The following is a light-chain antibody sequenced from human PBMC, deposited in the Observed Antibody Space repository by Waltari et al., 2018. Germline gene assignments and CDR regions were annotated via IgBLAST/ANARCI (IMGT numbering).Light chain of an antibody. CDR1: QDISNF. CDR3: QQYDNLPLT. V-gene: IGKV1-33*01. Sequence: DIQMTQSPSSLSASVGDRVTITCQASQDISNFLNWYQQKPGKAPKLLIYDASNLETGVPSRFSGSGSETGFTFTISSLQPEDIATYYCQQYDNLPLTFGGGTKVEIK. J-gene: IGKJ4*01. CDR2: DAS.